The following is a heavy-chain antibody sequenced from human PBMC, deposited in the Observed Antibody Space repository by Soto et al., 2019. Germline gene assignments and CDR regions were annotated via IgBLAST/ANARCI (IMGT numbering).Heavy chain of an antibody. CDR2: IYYSGST. CDR3: ASPASRPYGDSYYYYGMDV. CDR1: GGSISSSSYY. Sequence: SETLSLTCTVSGGSISSSSYYWGWIRQPPGKGLEWIGSIYYSGSTYYNPSLKSRVTISVDTSQNQFSLKLSSVTAADTAVYYCASPASRPYGDSYYYYGMDVWGQGTTVTVSS. V-gene: IGHV4-39*01. J-gene: IGHJ6*02. D-gene: IGHD4-17*01.